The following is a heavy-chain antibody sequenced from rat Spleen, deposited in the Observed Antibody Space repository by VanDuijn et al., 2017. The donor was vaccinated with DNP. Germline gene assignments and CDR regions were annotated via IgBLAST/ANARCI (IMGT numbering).Heavy chain of an antibody. D-gene: IGHD1-11*01. CDR3: SRYGGYTALDV. V-gene: IGHV2S12*01. CDR2: ISSGGDT. CDR1: GFSLTSYG. J-gene: IGHJ4*01. Sequence: QVQLKESGPGLVQPSQTLSLTCTVSGFSLTSYGVSWVRQPPGKGLDWLAAISSGGDTFYNSALKSRLTISRDSSKTQVFLKVNSLQIEDTAIYYCSRYGGYTALDVWGRGISVTVSS.